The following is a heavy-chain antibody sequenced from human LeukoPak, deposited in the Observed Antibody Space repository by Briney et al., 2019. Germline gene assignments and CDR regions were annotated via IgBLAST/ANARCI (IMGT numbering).Heavy chain of an antibody. CDR2: MNPNSGNS. J-gene: IGHJ4*02. Sequence: GASVKVSCKASGYTFTNYDINWVRQATEQGLEWMGYMNPNSGNSAYAQKFQDRVTITTDASISTASMELSGLRSEDTALYYCAREGLDYWGQGTLVTVSS. V-gene: IGHV1-8*01. CDR1: GYTFTNYD. CDR3: AREGLDY.